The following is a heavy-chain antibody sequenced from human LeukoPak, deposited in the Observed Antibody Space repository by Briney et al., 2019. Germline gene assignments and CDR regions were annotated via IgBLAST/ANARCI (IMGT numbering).Heavy chain of an antibody. CDR3: ARTGRVGGYFDL. CDR1: GGTFSSYA. V-gene: IGHV1-69*13. D-gene: IGHD1-1*01. Sequence: SVKVSCKASGGTFSSYAISWVRQAPGQGLEWVGGIIPIFGTANYAQKFQGRVTITADESTSTAYMELSSLRSEDTAVYYCARTGRVGGYFDLWGRGTLVTVSS. CDR2: IIPIFGTA. J-gene: IGHJ2*01.